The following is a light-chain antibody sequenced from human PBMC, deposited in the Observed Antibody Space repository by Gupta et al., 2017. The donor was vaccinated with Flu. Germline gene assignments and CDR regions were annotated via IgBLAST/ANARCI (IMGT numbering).Light chain of an antibody. Sequence: DTQMTQSPSSLSASVGDRVTITRKASQAISHYLNGYQQKPGKAPTLLSYAAFPLETGVPSTFSGFASVTGFTCSLRVVQPDDIDSYYCPQSRTFGQGTKVELK. CDR1: QAISHY. V-gene: IGKV1-33*01. CDR2: AAF. CDR3: PQSRT. J-gene: IGKJ1*01.